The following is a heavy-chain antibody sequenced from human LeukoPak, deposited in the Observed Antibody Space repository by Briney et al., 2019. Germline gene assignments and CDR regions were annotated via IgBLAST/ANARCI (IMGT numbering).Heavy chain of an antibody. J-gene: IGHJ4*02. D-gene: IGHD6-19*01. CDR1: GFTFTSSA. V-gene: IGHV1-58*02. CDR3: ARIYGDGWYADH. CDR2: IVVGSGNT. Sequence: SVKVSCKASGFTFTSSAMQWVRQARGQRLEWIGWIVVGSGNTNYAQKFQERVTITRDMSTSTAYMELSSLRSEDTAVYSCARIYGDGWYADHWGQGTLVTVSS.